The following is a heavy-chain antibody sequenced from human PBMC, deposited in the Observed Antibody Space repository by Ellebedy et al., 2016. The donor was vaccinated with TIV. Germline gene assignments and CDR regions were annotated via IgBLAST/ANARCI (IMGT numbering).Heavy chain of an antibody. Sequence: ASVKVSXXASGYTFTGHHMHWVRQAPGQGLEWMGWINPNSGGTNYAQKLQGWVTMTWDTSISTAYMELSRLRSDDTAVYYCARAPLPGKADYWGQGTLVTVSS. D-gene: IGHD4-23*01. V-gene: IGHV1-2*04. J-gene: IGHJ4*02. CDR2: INPNSGGT. CDR3: ARAPLPGKADY. CDR1: GYTFTGHH.